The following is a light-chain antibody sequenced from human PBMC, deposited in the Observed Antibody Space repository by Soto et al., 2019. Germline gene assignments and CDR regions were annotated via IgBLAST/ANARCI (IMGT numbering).Light chain of an antibody. V-gene: IGKV1-5*03. CDR1: QSINTW. Sequence: DIQMTQSPSTLSASVGDRVTITCRASQSINTWLAWYQQKPGKAPKLLIYKASSLQSGVPSRFSGSGSGTEFTLTITSLQPDDFATYFCQQYNSYPRTFCQGTKLEIK. J-gene: IGKJ2*01. CDR3: QQYNSYPRT. CDR2: KAS.